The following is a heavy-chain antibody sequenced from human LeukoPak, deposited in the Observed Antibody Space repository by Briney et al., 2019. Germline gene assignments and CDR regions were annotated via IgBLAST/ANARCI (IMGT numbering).Heavy chain of an antibody. D-gene: IGHD2-8*01. J-gene: IGHJ4*02. V-gene: IGHV4-39*02. CDR2: VYSTGNV. Sequence: SETLSLTCSVSGVSVNSRSFFWNWVRQPPGKGLEWIGSVYSTGNVYQSPSLQSRAAISVDAPNNSFSLTLQSVTAADTAVYFCVRGAMVSKPGDFWGPGTLVIVSS. CDR3: VRGAMVSKPGDF. CDR1: GVSVNSRSFF.